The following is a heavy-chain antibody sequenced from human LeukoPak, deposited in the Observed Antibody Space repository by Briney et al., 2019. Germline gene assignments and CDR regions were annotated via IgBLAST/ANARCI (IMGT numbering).Heavy chain of an antibody. Sequence: GGSLRLSCAASGFTFSSYGMHWVRQAPGKGLEWVAFIRYDGSNKYYADSVKGRFTISRDNAKNSLYLQMNSLRAEDTAVYYCARLTRLWFGDNWFDPWGQGTLVTVSS. CDR2: IRYDGSNK. CDR1: GFTFSSYG. J-gene: IGHJ5*02. D-gene: IGHD3-10*01. CDR3: ARLTRLWFGDNWFDP. V-gene: IGHV3-30*02.